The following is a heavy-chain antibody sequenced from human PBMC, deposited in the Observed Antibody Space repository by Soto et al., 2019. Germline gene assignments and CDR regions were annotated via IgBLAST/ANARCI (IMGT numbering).Heavy chain of an antibody. CDR3: ARGNRAGYPAQIWFGP. CDR2: MNPKSGNA. J-gene: IGHJ5*02. D-gene: IGHD3-9*01. CDR1: GYSFASYD. Sequence: QVQLVQSGAEVKKTGASVKVSCKASGYSFASYDINWVRQATGQGLEWMGWMNPKSGNAGYAQKFQGRVTMTRNTSIRTAYMELSSLRSEDKAVYYCARGNRAGYPAQIWFGPWGQGTLVTVSS. V-gene: IGHV1-8*01.